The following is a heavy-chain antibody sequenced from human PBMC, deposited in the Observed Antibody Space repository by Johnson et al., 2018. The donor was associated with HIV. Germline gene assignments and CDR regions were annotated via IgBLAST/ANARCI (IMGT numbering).Heavy chain of an antibody. V-gene: IGHV3-7*01. CDR3: ARSRTYDYVSMADAVDI. CDR2: IKQDGSEK. Sequence: VQLVESGGGLVQPGGSLRLSCAASGFTFSSYWMSWVRQAPGKGLEWVANIKQDGSEKYYVDSVKGRFTISRDNSKNTLYLQMGSLRAEDMAVYYCARSRTYDYVSMADAVDIWGQGTMVTVSS. D-gene: IGHD3-16*01. CDR1: GFTFSSYW. J-gene: IGHJ3*02.